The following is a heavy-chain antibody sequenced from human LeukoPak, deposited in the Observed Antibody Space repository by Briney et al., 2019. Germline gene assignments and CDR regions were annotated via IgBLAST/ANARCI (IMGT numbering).Heavy chain of an antibody. CDR2: IYTSGST. CDR3: AGEGDDYVWGSYRYDAFDI. D-gene: IGHD3-16*02. Sequence: SETLSLTCTVSGGSISSYYWSWIRQPAGKGLEWIGRIYTSGSTNYNPSLKSRVTMSVDTPKNQFSLKLSSVTAADTAVYYCAGEGDDYVWGSYRYDAFDIWGQGTMVTVSS. CDR1: GGSISSYY. J-gene: IGHJ3*02. V-gene: IGHV4-4*07.